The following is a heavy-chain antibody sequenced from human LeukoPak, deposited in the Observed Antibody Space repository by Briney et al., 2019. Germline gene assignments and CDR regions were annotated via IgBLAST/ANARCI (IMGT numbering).Heavy chain of an antibody. CDR3: ARDLRIVVVTASYYYYGMDV. CDR2: TYYRSKWYN. V-gene: IGHV6-1*01. Sequence: SQTLSLTCAISGDSVSSNSAAWNWIRQSPSRGLEWLGRTYYRSKWYNDYAVSVKSRITINPDTSKNQFSLQLSSVTPEDTAVYYCARDLRIVVVTASYYYYGMDVWGQGTTVTVSS. CDR1: GDSVSSNSAA. D-gene: IGHD2-21*02. J-gene: IGHJ6*02.